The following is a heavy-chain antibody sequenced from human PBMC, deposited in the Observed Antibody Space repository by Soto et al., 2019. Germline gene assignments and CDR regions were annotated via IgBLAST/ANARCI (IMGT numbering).Heavy chain of an antibody. CDR2: IIPIFGTA. Sequence: VASVKVSCKASGGTFSSYAISWVRQAPGQGLEWMGGIIPIFGTANYAQKFQGRVTITADESTSTAYMELSSLRSEDTAAYYCARVGPTGIEAAKDPWGQGTLVTVSS. CDR1: GGTFSSYA. J-gene: IGHJ5*02. CDR3: ARVGPTGIEAAKDP. D-gene: IGHD6-13*01. V-gene: IGHV1-69*13.